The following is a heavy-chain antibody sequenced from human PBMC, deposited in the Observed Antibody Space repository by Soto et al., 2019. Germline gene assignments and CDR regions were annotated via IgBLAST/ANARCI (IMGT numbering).Heavy chain of an antibody. Sequence: GESLKISCQGSGYRFSSYWIGWVRQMPGKGLEWMGIIYPGDSDTRYSPSFQGQVTISVDKSISTAFLQWSSLKASDTAMYYCVRDISAYCSAGSCTRTIDGFDIWGQGTMVTVSS. V-gene: IGHV5-51*01. CDR3: VRDISAYCSAGSCTRTIDGFDI. J-gene: IGHJ3*02. CDR1: GYRFSSYW. CDR2: IYPGDSDT. D-gene: IGHD2-15*01.